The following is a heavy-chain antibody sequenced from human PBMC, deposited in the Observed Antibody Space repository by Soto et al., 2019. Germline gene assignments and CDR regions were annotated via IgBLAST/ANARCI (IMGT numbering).Heavy chain of an antibody. Sequence: QITLKESGPTLVKPTQTLTLTCTFSGFSLTTTGVGVGWIRQPPGKALEWLAVVYWDYDQRYNPSLKNRLTITKETSKNQVVLTMAQVDPGDTATYYCVRRLLCYGGSCWFDPWGQGTRVTVSS. V-gene: IGHV2-5*02. D-gene: IGHD2-15*01. CDR3: VRRLLCYGGSCWFDP. CDR1: GFSLTTTGVG. J-gene: IGHJ5*02. CDR2: VYWDYDQ.